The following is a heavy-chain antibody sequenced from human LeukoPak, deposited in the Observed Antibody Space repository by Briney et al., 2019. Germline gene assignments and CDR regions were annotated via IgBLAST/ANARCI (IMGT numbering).Heavy chain of an antibody. D-gene: IGHD4-17*01. CDR1: GFTFSSYA. Sequence: GGSLRPSCAASGFTFSSYAMSWVRQAPGKGLEWVSAISGSGGSTYYADSVKGRFTISRDNSKNTLYLQMNSLRAEDTAVYYCAKDSYGDYSPPVFDYWGQGTLVTVSS. CDR3: AKDSYGDYSPPVFDY. V-gene: IGHV3-23*01. CDR2: ISGSGGST. J-gene: IGHJ4*02.